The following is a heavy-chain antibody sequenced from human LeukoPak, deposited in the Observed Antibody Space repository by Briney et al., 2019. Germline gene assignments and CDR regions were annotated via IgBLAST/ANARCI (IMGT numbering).Heavy chain of an antibody. CDR3: ARETSQKGAHYMDV. CDR2: IYYSGST. V-gene: IGHV4-38-2*02. D-gene: IGHD3-16*01. CDR1: GYSISSGYY. Sequence: SETLSLTCTVSGYSISSGYYWGWIRQPPGKGLEWIGSIYYSGSTYYNPSLKSRVTISVDMSKNQFSLKLSSVTAADTAVYYCARETSQKGAHYMDVWGKGTTVTISS. J-gene: IGHJ6*03.